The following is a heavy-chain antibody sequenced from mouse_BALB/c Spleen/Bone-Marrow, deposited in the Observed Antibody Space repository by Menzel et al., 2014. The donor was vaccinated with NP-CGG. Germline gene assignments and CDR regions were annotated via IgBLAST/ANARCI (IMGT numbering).Heavy chain of an antibody. J-gene: IGHJ3*01. D-gene: IGHD1-1*02. Sequence: VQRVESGAELARPGASVKMSCKASGYTFTSYTMHWVKQRPGQGLEWIGYINPSSGYANYNQKFKDKATLTADKSSSTAYMQLSSLTSEDSAVYYCARDWTIPFAYLGQGTLITISA. CDR2: INPSSGYA. V-gene: IGHV1-4*01. CDR3: ARDWTIPFAY. CDR1: GYTFTSYT.